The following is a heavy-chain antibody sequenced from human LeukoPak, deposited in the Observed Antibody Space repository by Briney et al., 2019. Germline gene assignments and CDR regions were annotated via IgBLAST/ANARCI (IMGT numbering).Heavy chain of an antibody. D-gene: IGHD2-2*01. CDR2: INFDGSST. CDR3: ARGYCSSTRCFDP. V-gene: IGHV3-74*01. CDR1: GFTFSSYW. Sequence: GGSLRLSCAASGFTFSSYWMHWVRQVPGKGLVWVSRINFDGSSTTYADSVKGRFTISRDNTKNSLYLQMNSLRVEDTAVYYCARGYCSSTRCFDPWGQGTLVTVSS. J-gene: IGHJ5*02.